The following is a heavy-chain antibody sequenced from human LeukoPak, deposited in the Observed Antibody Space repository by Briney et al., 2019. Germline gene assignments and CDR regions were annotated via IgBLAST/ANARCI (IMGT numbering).Heavy chain of an antibody. D-gene: IGHD3-22*01. CDR2: INPNSGGT. CDR3: AREVESSGYSNWFDP. CDR1: GYTFTGYY. J-gene: IGHJ5*02. Sequence: ASVKVSCKASGYTFTGYYMHWVRQAPEQGLEWMGWINPNSGGTNYAQKFQGRVTMTRDTSISTAYMELSRLRPDDTAVYYCAREVESSGYSNWFDPWGQGTLVTVSS. V-gene: IGHV1-2*02.